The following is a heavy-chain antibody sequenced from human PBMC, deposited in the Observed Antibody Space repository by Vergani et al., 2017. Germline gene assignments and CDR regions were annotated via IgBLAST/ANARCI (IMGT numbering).Heavy chain of an antibody. D-gene: IGHD1-1*01. Sequence: EVELVQSGPEMRTPGESLKISCNGSEYSFGNYWNGWVRQMPGKGLEWMGIIYPADSDTRYSPSFQGQVTISADKSISTAFLQWDSLKASDTALYYCARHTTYTDSWGQGTLVTVSS. CDR1: EYSFGNYW. CDR3: ARHTTYTDS. CDR2: IYPADSDT. J-gene: IGHJ4*02. V-gene: IGHV5-51*01.